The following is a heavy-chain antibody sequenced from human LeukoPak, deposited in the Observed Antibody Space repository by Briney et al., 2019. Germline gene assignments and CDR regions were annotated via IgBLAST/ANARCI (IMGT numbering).Heavy chain of an antibody. CDR2: INPSSGGT. CDR1: GYTFTGYY. CDR3: AKDRSAANWFDP. V-gene: IGHV1-2*02. J-gene: IGHJ5*02. Sequence: ASVKVSCRASGYTFTGYYLHWVRQSPGQGLEWMGWINPSSGGTNYAQKFQGRVTMTTDTSIDTAYMDLSSLRSDDTAVYYCAKDRSAANWFDPWGQGTLVTVSS. D-gene: IGHD6-25*01.